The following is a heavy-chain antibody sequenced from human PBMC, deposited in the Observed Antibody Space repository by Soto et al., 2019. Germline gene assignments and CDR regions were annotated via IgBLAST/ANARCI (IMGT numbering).Heavy chain of an antibody. J-gene: IGHJ4*02. CDR1: GGSISSGDYY. CDR3: ARSTTTGTFDY. D-gene: IGHD4-17*01. CDR2: IYYSGST. Sequence: SETLSLTCTVSGGSISSGDYYWSWIRQPPGKGLEWIGYIYYSGSTYYNPSLKSRVTISVDTSKNQFSLKLSSVTAADTAVYYCARSTTTGTFDYWGQGTLVTVSS. V-gene: IGHV4-30-4*01.